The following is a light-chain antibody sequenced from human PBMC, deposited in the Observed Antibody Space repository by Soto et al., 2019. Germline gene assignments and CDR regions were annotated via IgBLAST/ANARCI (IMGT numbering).Light chain of an antibody. V-gene: IGKV3-15*01. J-gene: IGKJ3*01. CDR3: QQYDNLPPT. CDR2: GAS. Sequence: ERVMTQSPATLSVSPGERATLSCRASQSVGSNLAWYQQKPGQAPSLLIFGASSRATGVPARFSGSGSGTEFTLTINSLQSEDFAVDFCQQYDNLPPTFGPGTKVDIK. CDR1: QSVGSN.